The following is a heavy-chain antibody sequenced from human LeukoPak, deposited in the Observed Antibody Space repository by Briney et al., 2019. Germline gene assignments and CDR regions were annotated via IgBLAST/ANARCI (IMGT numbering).Heavy chain of an antibody. CDR2: IWSDGSNK. CDR3: ARASGSFDY. Sequence: PGGSLRLSCAASGFTFSSYAMSWVRQAPGKGLEWVAVIWSDGSNKYYAGSVKGRFTISRDNSKNTMYLQMNSLRAEDSAVYYCARASGSFDYWGQGTLVTVSS. D-gene: IGHD1-26*01. CDR1: GFTFSSYA. J-gene: IGHJ4*02. V-gene: IGHV3-33*08.